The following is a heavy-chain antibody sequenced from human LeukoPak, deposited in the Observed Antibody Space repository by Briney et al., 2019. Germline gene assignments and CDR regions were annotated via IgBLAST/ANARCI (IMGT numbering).Heavy chain of an antibody. D-gene: IGHD6-19*01. CDR1: GFTFSAYV. CDR2: ISGSGVSA. J-gene: IGHJ4*02. V-gene: IGHV3-23*01. Sequence: PGGSLRLSGVASGFTFSAYVMAWVRQAPGKGLEWVSGISGSGVSAYYGDSVKGRFTISRDNPKNTVYLQMDSLRAEDTAVYYCAKRRSGSSGWFPFDSWGQGTLVTVSS. CDR3: AKRRSGSSGWFPFDS.